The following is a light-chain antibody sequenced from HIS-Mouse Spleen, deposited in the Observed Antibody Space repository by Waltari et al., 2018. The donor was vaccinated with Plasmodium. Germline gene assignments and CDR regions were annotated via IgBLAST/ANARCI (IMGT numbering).Light chain of an antibody. CDR1: ALPKKY. CDR2: EDS. J-gene: IGLJ3*02. Sequence: SYELTQPPSVSVSPGQTARITCSGDALPKKYAYWYQQKSGQAPVLVIYEDSKRPSGIPERFSGSSSGPIATLTISGAQVEDEADYYCYSTDSSGNHRVFGGGTKLTVL. CDR3: YSTDSSGNHRV. V-gene: IGLV3-10*01.